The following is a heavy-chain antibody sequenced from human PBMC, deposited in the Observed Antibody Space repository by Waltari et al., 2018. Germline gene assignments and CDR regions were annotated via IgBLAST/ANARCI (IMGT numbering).Heavy chain of an antibody. CDR2: IYYSGST. CDR3: ARDQDYSDAFDI. Sequence: QVQLQESGPGLVKPSETLSLTCTVSGGSISSYYWHWIRQPPGTRLDWIGYIYYSGSTNYNPSLKSRVTISVDTSKNQFSLKLSSVTAADTAVYYCARDQDYSDAFDIWGQGTMVTVSS. J-gene: IGHJ3*02. V-gene: IGHV4-59*01. CDR1: GGSISSYY. D-gene: IGHD4-4*01.